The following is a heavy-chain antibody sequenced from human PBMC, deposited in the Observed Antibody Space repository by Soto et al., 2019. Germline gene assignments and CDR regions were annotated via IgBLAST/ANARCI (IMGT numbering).Heavy chain of an antibody. CDR1: GFTFSSYA. J-gene: IGHJ5*02. D-gene: IGHD3-22*01. V-gene: IGHV3-64D*08. CDR2: ISSNGGST. CDR3: VKDLPFYYDSSDWFDP. Sequence: GGSLILSCSASGFTFSSYAMHWVRQAPGKGLEYVSAISSNGGSTYYADSVKGRFTISRDNSKNTLYLQMSSLRAEDTAVYYCVKDLPFYYDSSDWFDPWGQGTLVTVSS.